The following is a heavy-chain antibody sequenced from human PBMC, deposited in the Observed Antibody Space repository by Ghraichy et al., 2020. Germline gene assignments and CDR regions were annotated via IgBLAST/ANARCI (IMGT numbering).Heavy chain of an antibody. CDR2: IKEDGGEK. Sequence: GGSLNISCAASGFIFSRYWMSWVRQAPGKGLEWVANIKEDGGEKYFLDSVRRRFTISRDNAKNSLFLQMNNLRAEDTGVYYCARDLGLGSPSDYWGQGTVVTVSS. CDR3: ARDLGLGSPSDY. CDR1: GFIFSRYW. D-gene: IGHD7-27*01. J-gene: IGHJ4*02. V-gene: IGHV3-7*01.